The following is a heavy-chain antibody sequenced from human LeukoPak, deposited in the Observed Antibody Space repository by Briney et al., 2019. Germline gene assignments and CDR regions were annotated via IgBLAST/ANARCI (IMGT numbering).Heavy chain of an antibody. Sequence: GGSLSLSYAASGFKFRDHYIDGVHQAPAKGLEWVDRSRNKTSSHTPQSAPPVEGKLTISRDVSDSSLYLQMNSLRTEDTAVYYCGRIAINANNGMDVWGQGTTVTVSS. CDR3: GRIAINANNGMDV. D-gene: IGHD1/OR15-1a*01. CDR1: GFKFRDHY. V-gene: IGHV3-72*01. J-gene: IGHJ6*02. CDR2: SRNKTSSHTP.